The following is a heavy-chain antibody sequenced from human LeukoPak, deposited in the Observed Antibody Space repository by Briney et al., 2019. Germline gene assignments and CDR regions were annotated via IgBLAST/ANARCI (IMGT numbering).Heavy chain of an antibody. V-gene: IGHV4-4*07. CDR2: VYTSGST. J-gene: IGHJ4*02. CDR3: ARQSWSSSLDY. D-gene: IGHD2-8*01. CDR1: CGFLRKYY. Sequence: SGTPSPPRTVPCGFLRKYYWRWIPQPAREGPGWIGHVYTSGSTNYNPSLKSRVTMSVDTSKNQFSLRLSSVTAADTAVYYCARQSWSSSLDYWGQGTLVTVSS.